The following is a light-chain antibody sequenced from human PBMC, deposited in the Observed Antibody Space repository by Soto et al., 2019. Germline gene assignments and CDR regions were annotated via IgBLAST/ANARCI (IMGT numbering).Light chain of an antibody. CDR2: DAS. CDR1: QSVSSY. CDR3: QQRSNSPLT. Sequence: EIVLTQSPATLSLSPGESATLSCRASQSVSSYLAWCQQKPGQAPRLLIYDASNRATGIPARFSGSGSGTDFTLTISSLEPEDFAVYYCQQRSNSPLTFGAGTKVDIK. V-gene: IGKV3-11*01. J-gene: IGKJ3*01.